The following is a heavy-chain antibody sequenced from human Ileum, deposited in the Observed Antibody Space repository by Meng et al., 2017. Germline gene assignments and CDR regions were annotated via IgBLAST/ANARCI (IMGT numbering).Heavy chain of an antibody. CDR2: ISPYNGNT. CDR3: ARGDSSNRGFDY. V-gene: IGHV1-18*01. D-gene: IGHD6-19*01. J-gene: IGHJ4*02. Sequence: VQLVRSGAEVKKPGASVKVSCKASGYTFTSSGLSWVRQAPGQGLEWMGWISPYNGNTNYAQKVQGRLTVTTDTSTSTAYMELRSLRSADTAVYYCARGDSSNRGFDYWGQGTLVTVSS. CDR1: GYTFTSSG.